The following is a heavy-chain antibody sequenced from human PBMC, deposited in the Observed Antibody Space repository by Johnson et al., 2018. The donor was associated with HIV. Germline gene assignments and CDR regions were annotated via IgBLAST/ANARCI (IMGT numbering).Heavy chain of an antibody. J-gene: IGHJ3*02. CDR1: GFTFSSYW. V-gene: IGHV3-7*05. D-gene: IGHD1-26*01. Sequence: VQLVESGGGLVQPGGSLRLSCAASGFTFSSYWMSWVRQAPGKGLEWVANIKQDGSEKYYVDSVKGRFTISRDNAKNSLYLQMNSLRAEDTAVYYWARSEWELRYAFDIWGQGTMVTVSS. CDR3: ARSEWELRYAFDI. CDR2: IKQDGSEK.